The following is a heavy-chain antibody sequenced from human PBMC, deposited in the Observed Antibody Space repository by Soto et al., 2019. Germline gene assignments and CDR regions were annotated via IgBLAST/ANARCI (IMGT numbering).Heavy chain of an antibody. V-gene: IGHV3-66*01. J-gene: IGHJ6*03. D-gene: IGHD3-10*01. CDR3: ARWVRGVITNYYYYMDV. CDR1: GFTVSSNY. CDR2: IYSGGST. Sequence: GGSLRLSCAASGFTVSSNYVSWVRQAPGKGLEWVSVIYSGGSTYYADSVKGRFTISRDNSKNTLYLQMNSLRAEDTAVYYCARWVRGVITNYYYYMDVWGKGTTVTVSS.